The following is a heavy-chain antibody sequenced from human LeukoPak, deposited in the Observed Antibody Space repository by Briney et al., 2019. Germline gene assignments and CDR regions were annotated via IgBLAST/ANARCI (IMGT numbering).Heavy chain of an antibody. CDR3: ATPAAGPRAEYSQH. Sequence: GGSLRLSCAASGFTVSSNYMSWVRQAPGKGLEWVSSISSNSAYIYSADSVKGRFTTSRDNAKNSLYLQMNSLRAEDTAVYYCATPAAGPRAEYSQHWGQGTLVTVSS. J-gene: IGHJ1*01. CDR2: ISSNSAYI. CDR1: GFTVSSNY. V-gene: IGHV3-21*01. D-gene: IGHD6-13*01.